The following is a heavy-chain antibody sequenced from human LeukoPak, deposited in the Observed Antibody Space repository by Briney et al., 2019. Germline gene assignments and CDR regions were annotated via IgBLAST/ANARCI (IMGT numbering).Heavy chain of an antibody. J-gene: IGHJ6*02. CDR3: ARDLGYYDSSGYYHYYGMDV. CDR2: ISSSGSTI. Sequence: GGSLRLSCAASGFTFSSYEMNWVRQAPGKGLEWVSYISSSGSTIYYADSVKGRFTISRDNAKNSLYPQMNSLRAEDTAVYYCARDLGYYDSSGYYHYYGMDVWGQGTTVTVSS. V-gene: IGHV3-48*03. D-gene: IGHD3-22*01. CDR1: GFTFSSYE.